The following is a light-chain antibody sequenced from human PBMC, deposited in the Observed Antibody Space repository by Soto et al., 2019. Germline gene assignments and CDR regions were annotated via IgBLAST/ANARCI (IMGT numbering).Light chain of an antibody. J-gene: IGKJ1*01. CDR2: SAS. V-gene: IGKV1-39*01. CDR1: QAISSY. Sequence: EIQMTQPPSSLSATVGDRVTITCRASQAISSYLNWYQQKPGKAPKLLIYSASSLQSGVPSRFSGSGSGTEFTLTISSLQPEDFATYYCQQTYITPQPFCQVTKVDIK. CDR3: QQTYITPQP.